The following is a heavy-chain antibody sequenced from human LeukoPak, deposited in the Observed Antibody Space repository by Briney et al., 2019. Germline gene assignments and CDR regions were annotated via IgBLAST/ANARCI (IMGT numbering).Heavy chain of an antibody. CDR3: ARDPQCSSISCFHGFDP. CDR1: GFTFSTYT. Sequence: GGSLRLSRAASGFTFSTYTMHWVRQAPGKGLEWVAIISFDGSYEYYADSVKGRFTISRDKNTLYLQMNSLRAEDTAVYYCARDPQCSSISCFHGFDPWGQGTLVTVSS. J-gene: IGHJ5*02. D-gene: IGHD2-2*01. CDR2: ISFDGSYE. V-gene: IGHV3-30*01.